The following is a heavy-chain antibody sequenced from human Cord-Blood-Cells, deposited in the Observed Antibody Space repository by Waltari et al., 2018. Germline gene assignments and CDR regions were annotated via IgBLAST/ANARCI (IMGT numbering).Heavy chain of an antibody. CDR1: GGSISSSSYY. CDR2: IYYSGST. CDR3: ALSTVNDAFDI. J-gene: IGHJ3*02. D-gene: IGHD1-1*01. V-gene: IGHV4-39*01. Sequence: QLQLQESGPGLVKPSETLSPTCTVSGGSISSSSYYWGWIRQPPGKGLEWIGSIYYSGSTYYNPSLKSRVTISVDTSKNQFSLKLSSVTAADTAVYYCALSTVNDAFDIWGQGTMVTVSS.